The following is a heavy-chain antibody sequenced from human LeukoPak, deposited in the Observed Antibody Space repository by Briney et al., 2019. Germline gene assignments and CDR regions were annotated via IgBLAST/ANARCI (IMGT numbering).Heavy chain of an antibody. CDR1: GGSISSGSYY. V-gene: IGHV4-61*02. CDR3: ARYPDDLNWFDP. J-gene: IGHJ5*02. Sequence: SETLSLTCTVSGGSISSGSYYWSWIRQPAGKGLEWIGRIYTSGSTNYNPSLKSRVTISVDTSKNQFSLKLSSVTAADTAVYYCARYPDDLNWFDPWGQGTLVTVSS. CDR2: IYTSGST.